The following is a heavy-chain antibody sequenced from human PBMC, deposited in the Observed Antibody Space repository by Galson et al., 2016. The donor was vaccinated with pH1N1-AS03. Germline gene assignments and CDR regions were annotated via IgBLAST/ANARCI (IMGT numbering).Heavy chain of an antibody. CDR3: ARDSTITGTTEDDALDI. CDR2: IIPSLDVP. V-gene: IGHV1-69*04. J-gene: IGHJ3*02. CDR1: GGTFSSYV. Sequence: SVKVSCKASGGTFSSYVINWVRQAPGQGLEWMGRIIPSLDVPNYAQKFQGRVTITADKSTRTAYMELSSLRSEDTAVYYCARDSTITGTTEDDALDIWGKGKMVIVSS. D-gene: IGHD1-14*01.